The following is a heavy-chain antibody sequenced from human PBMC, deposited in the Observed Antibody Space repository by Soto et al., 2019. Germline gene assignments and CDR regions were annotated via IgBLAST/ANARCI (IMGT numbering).Heavy chain of an antibody. J-gene: IGHJ4*02. CDR1: GGTFSSYA. V-gene: IGHV1-69*13. Sequence: ASVKVSCKASGGTFSSYAISWVRQAPGQGLEWMGGIIPIFGTANYAQKFQGRVTITADESTSTAYMELSSLRSEDTAVYYCARDSTYYDSSGYYFDYWGQGTLVTVSS. CDR2: IIPIFGTA. CDR3: ARDSTYYDSSGYYFDY. D-gene: IGHD3-22*01.